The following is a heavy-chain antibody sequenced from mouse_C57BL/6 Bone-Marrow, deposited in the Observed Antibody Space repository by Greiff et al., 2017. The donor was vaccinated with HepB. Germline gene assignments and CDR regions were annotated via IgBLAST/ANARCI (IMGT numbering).Heavy chain of an antibody. Sequence: QVQLQQPGAELVRPGSSVKLSCKASGYTFTSYWMDWVKQRPGQGLEWIGNIYPSDSETHYNQKFKDKATLTVDKSSSTAYMQLSSLTSEDSAVYYCAREGYYDCSYWYFDVWGTGTTVTVSS. CDR1: GYTFTSYW. V-gene: IGHV1-61*01. CDR2: IYPSDSET. CDR3: AREGYYDCSYWYFDV. D-gene: IGHD2-4*01. J-gene: IGHJ1*03.